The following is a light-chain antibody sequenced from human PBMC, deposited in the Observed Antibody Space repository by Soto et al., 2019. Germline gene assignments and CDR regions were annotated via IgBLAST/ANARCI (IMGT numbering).Light chain of an antibody. CDR1: SSNIGNNA. Sequence: QSVLTQPPSVSEAPRQRVTISCSGSSSNIGNNAVNWYQQLPGKAPKLLIYYDDLLLSGVPDRFSGSKSGTSASLAISGLQFEDEADYYGAAWDDSLNGYVFGTGPKVPVL. CDR3: AAWDDSLNGYV. CDR2: YDD. V-gene: IGLV1-36*01. J-gene: IGLJ1*01.